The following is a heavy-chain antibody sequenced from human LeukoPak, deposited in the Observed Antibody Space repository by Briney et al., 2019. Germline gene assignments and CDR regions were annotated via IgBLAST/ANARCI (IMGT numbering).Heavy chain of an antibody. D-gene: IGHD2-15*01. J-gene: IGHJ4*02. CDR2: IRFDGSNK. CDR1: GFTFSSYS. V-gene: IGHV3-30*02. CDR3: ARVPLRGISSYYFDY. Sequence: GGSLRLSCAASGFTFSSYSMNWVRQAPGKGLEWVAFIRFDGSNKYYADSVKGRFTISRDNSKNTLYLQMNSLRAEDTAVYYCARVPLRGISSYYFDYWGQGTLVTVSS.